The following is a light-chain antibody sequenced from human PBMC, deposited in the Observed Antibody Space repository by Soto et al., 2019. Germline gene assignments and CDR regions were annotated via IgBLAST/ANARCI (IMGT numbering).Light chain of an antibody. CDR3: QQSYRAPT. CDR2: AAS. CDR1: QSISSY. Sequence: DIQMTQSPSSLSASVGDRVTITCRASQSISSYLNWYQQKPGKAPNLLIYAASSLQSGVPSRFSGSGSGTDFTLSITSLQPEDFATYFCQQSYRAPTFGQGTKVEMK. V-gene: IGKV1-39*01. J-gene: IGKJ1*01.